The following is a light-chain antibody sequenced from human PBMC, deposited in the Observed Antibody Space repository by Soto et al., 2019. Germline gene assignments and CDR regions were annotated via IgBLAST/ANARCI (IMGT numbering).Light chain of an antibody. CDR1: SSDVGGYSY. J-gene: IGLJ1*01. CDR3: CSYTGSYSDV. CDR2: DVT. V-gene: IGLV2-11*01. Sequence: QSALTQPHSVSGSPGQSVTISCTGTSSDVGGYSYVSWYQQHQGKTPQLIIYDVTERPSGVPDRFSGSKSGNTASLTISVLQAEDEADYYCCSYTGSYSDVFGIGTKLTVL.